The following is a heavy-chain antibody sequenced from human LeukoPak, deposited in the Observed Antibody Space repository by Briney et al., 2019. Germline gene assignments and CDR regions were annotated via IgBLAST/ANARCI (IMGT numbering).Heavy chain of an antibody. J-gene: IGHJ3*02. CDR3: ARWHYYDSSGYYVYAFDI. V-gene: IGHV4-59*08. CDR1: SGSISNYY. D-gene: IGHD3-22*01. CDR2: IYYSEST. Sequence: SETLSLTCTVSSGSISNYYWSWIRQPPGKGLEWIGYIYYSESTKYNPSLKSRLTISVDTSENQFSLRLTSVTAADTAVYYCARWHYYDSSGYYVYAFDIWGQGTMVTVSS.